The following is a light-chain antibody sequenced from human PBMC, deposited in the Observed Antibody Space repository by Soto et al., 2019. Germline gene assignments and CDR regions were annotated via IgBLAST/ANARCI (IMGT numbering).Light chain of an antibody. V-gene: IGLV2-14*01. CDR3: SSYTTSSTAV. Sequence: QSALTQPASVSGSPGHSITISCTGTSGDVGGYNYVSWYQQHPGKAPKLMIYDVSNRPSGVSNRFSGSKSGNTASLTISGLQAEDEADYYCSSYTTSSTAVFGGGTQLTVL. J-gene: IGLJ7*01. CDR1: SGDVGGYNY. CDR2: DVS.